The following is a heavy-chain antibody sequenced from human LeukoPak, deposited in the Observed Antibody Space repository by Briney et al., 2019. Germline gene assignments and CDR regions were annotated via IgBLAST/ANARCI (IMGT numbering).Heavy chain of an antibody. D-gene: IGHD3-10*01. CDR3: ARLTCGSGSLLGMFDY. CDR2: ISYSGST. CDR1: GGSISSSSYY. V-gene: IGHV4-39*01. J-gene: IGHJ4*02. Sequence: SETLSLTCTVSGGSISSSSYYWGWIRQPPGKGLEWIGSISYSGSTYYNPSLKSRVTISVDTSKTQFSLKMSSVTTADTAVYYCARLTCGSGSLLGMFDYWGQGTLVTVSS.